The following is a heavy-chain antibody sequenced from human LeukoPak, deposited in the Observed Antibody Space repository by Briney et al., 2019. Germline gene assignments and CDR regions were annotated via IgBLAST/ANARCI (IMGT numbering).Heavy chain of an antibody. CDR3: ARDLLGWELHYFDY. D-gene: IGHD1-26*01. CDR1: GFTFSSYS. Sequence: GGSLRLSCAGSGFTFSSYSMNWVRQAPGKGLEWVSYIGISSSTIYYADSVKGRFSISRDNAKNSLYLQMNSLRAEDTAVYYCARDLLGWELHYFDYWGQGTLVTVSS. CDR2: IGISSSTI. J-gene: IGHJ4*02. V-gene: IGHV3-48*04.